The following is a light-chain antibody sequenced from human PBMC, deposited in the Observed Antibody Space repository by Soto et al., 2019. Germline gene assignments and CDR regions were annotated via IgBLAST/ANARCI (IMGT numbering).Light chain of an antibody. V-gene: IGKV4-1*01. CDR3: QQFYTSPRT. Sequence: DIVMTQSPDSLAVSLGERATINCKSSQSILFSSNNKNYLAWYQQKPGQPPKLLIYWASTRESGVPDRFSGSASGTDFTLTISSLQAEYVAVYYCQQFYTSPRTFGQGTTVEI. CDR2: WAS. J-gene: IGKJ1*01. CDR1: QSILFSSNNKNY.